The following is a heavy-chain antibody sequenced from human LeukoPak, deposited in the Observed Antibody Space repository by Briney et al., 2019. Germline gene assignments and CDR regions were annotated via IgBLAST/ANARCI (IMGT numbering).Heavy chain of an antibody. CDR3: AKALVPRHYYGMDV. CDR2: IYSGGST. Sequence: GGSLRLSCAASGFTVSSNYMSWVRQAPGKGLEWVSVIYSGGSTYYADSVKGRFTISRHNSKNTLYLQMNSLRAEDTAVYYCAKALVPRHYYGMDVWGQGTTVTVSS. J-gene: IGHJ6*02. CDR1: GFTVSSNY. V-gene: IGHV3-53*04. D-gene: IGHD2-8*02.